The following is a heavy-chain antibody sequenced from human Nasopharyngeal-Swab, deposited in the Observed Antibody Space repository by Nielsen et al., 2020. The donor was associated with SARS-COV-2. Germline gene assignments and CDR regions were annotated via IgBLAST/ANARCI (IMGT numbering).Heavy chain of an antibody. CDR3: TREGKDYYDSSGYSHFDY. CDR1: GFTFGDYA. V-gene: IGHV3-49*03. J-gene: IGHJ4*02. D-gene: IGHD3-22*01. CDR2: IRSKAYGGTT. Sequence: GESLKISCTASGFTFGDYAMSWFRQAPGKGLEWVGFIRSKAYGGTTEYAASVEGRFTISRDDSKSIAYLQMNSLKTEDTAVYYCTREGKDYYDSSGYSHFDYWGQGTLVTVSS.